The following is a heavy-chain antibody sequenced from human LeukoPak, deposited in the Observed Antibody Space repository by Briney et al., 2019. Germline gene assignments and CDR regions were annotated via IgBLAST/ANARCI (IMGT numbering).Heavy chain of an antibody. CDR3: AKDRERWLRLFDY. CDR1: GYTFVSYA. J-gene: IGHJ4*02. D-gene: IGHD5-24*01. CDR2: ISPYNGNT. Sequence: ASVKVSCKAAGYTFVSYAINWVRQAPGRGPELMGWISPYNGNTNYAEKFQGRVSMTTDTSTSTAYMELRSLRSDDTAVYYCAKDRERWLRLFDYWGQGTLVTVSS. V-gene: IGHV1-18*01.